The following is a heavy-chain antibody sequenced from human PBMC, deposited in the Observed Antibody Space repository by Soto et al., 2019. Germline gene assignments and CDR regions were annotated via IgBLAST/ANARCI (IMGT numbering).Heavy chain of an antibody. CDR1: GGSFSGYY. D-gene: IGHD2-15*01. V-gene: IGHV4-34*01. J-gene: IGHJ5*02. Sequence: SETLSLTCAVYGGSFSGYYWSWVRQPPWKGLEWIGEINHSGSTNYNPSLKSRVTMSVDTTKNQVSLKLSSVTAADTAVYYCARDWNCSGGSCHSFWFDPWGQGTLVTVSS. CDR2: INHSGST. CDR3: ARDWNCSGGSCHSFWFDP.